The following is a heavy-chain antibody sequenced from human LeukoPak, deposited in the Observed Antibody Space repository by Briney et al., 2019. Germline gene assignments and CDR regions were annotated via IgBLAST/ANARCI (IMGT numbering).Heavy chain of an antibody. CDR2: IYYSRST. J-gene: IGHJ6*03. V-gene: IGHV4-39*01. CDR3: ARQRHSSSSLNFYYYYYMDV. D-gene: IGHD6-6*01. Sequence: SETLSLTCTVSGGSFSSSSYYWGWIRQPPGKGLEGTGSIYYSRSTYYNPSLKSRVTLSVDPSQNPFSPKLSSVTAADTAVYYCARQRHSSSSLNFYYYYYMDVWGKGTTVTVSS. CDR1: GGSFSSSSYY.